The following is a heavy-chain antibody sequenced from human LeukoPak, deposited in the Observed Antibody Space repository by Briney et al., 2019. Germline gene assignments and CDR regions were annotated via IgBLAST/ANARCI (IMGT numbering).Heavy chain of an antibody. CDR3: ARLDYYSLGGYFDC. D-gene: IGHD3-22*01. CDR1: GFSLSTSGMC. Sequence: SGPTLVNPTQTLTLTCTFSGFSLSTSGMCVSWIRQPPGKGLEWIGYIYYSGSTNYNPSLKSRVTISVDTSKNHFSLKLSSVTAADTAVYYCARLDYYSLGGYFDCWGQGTLVTVSS. V-gene: IGHV4-61*03. CDR2: IYYSGST. J-gene: IGHJ4*02.